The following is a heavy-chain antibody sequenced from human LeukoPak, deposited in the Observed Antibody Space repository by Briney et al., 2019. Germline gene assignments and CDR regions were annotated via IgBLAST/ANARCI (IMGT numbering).Heavy chain of an antibody. CDR1: GYTFTSYV. D-gene: IGHD4-11*01. J-gene: IGHJ4*02. CDR3: ATEAYSNSVVY. Sequence: GASVKVSCKASGYTFTSYVITWVRQAPGQGLEWMGWISAYNGNTNYAQNLQGRLIMTTDTSTSTAYMELRSLRSDDTAVYYCATEAYSNSVVYWGQGTLVTVSS. V-gene: IGHV1-18*01. CDR2: ISAYNGNT.